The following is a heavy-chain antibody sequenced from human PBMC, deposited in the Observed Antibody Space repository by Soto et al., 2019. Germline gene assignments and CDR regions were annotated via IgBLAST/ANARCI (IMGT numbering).Heavy chain of an antibody. CDR3: AREGAVAGTRSAEYFQH. D-gene: IGHD6-19*01. Sequence: QVQLVQSGAEVTKPGSSVKVSCKASGGTFSSYAISWVRQAPGQGLEWMGVIIPIFGTANYAQKFQGRVTITADESTSTAYMELSSLRSEDTAVYYCAREGAVAGTRSAEYFQHWGQGTLVTVSS. CDR1: GGTFSSYA. V-gene: IGHV1-69*01. CDR2: IIPIFGTA. J-gene: IGHJ1*01.